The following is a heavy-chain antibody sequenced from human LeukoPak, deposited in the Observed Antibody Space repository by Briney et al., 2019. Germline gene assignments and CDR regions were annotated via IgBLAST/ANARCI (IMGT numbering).Heavy chain of an antibody. CDR2: ISSFSGYI. CDR1: GFTFSTYS. Sequence: GGSLRLSCAASGFTFSTYSMNWVRQAPGKGLEWVSSISSFSGYIYYADSVKGRFTISRDNAKNSLHLQMNSLRVEDTAVYYCARVGEGAAKDWGQGTLVTVSS. D-gene: IGHD1-26*01. J-gene: IGHJ4*02. CDR3: ARVGEGAAKD. V-gene: IGHV3-21*06.